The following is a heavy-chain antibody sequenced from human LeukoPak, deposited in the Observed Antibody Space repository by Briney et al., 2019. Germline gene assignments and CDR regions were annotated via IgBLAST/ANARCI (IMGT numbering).Heavy chain of an antibody. V-gene: IGHV3-30*03. CDR1: GFTFSSYG. J-gene: IGHJ6*03. CDR2: ISYDGSNK. Sequence: GGSLRLSCAASGFTFSSYGMHWVRQAPGKGLEWVAVISYDGSNKYYADSVKGRFTISRDNSKNTLYLQMNSLRAEDTAVYYCARGTSSSSWYYYYMDVWGKGTTVTVSS. D-gene: IGHD6-13*01. CDR3: ARGTSSSSWYYYYMDV.